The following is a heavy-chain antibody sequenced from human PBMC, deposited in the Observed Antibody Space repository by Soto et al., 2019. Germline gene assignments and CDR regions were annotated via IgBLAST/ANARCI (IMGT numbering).Heavy chain of an antibody. V-gene: IGHV3-13*05. Sequence: GGSLRLSCAASGFTFSSYWMSWFRQAPGKGLEWVSAIGAADDPYYLGSVKGRFTISRENAKNSLYLQMNSLRAEDTAVYYCARAYSGRLPRRADYYFAMDVWGQGTTVTVSS. D-gene: IGHD2-15*01. J-gene: IGHJ6*02. CDR3: ARAYSGRLPRRADYYFAMDV. CDR2: IGAADDP. CDR1: GFTFSSYW.